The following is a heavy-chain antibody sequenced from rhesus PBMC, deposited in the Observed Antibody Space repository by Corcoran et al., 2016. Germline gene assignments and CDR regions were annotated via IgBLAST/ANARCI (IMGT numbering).Heavy chain of an antibody. Sequence: GESGAGLVQPGGSLRLSCAASGFTFSNSWMTWVRQAPGKGLEWVARIKRKDDGETTDYAASVKGRFTISRDDSKKILCLQMNTLKTEDTAVYYCTTVGTVTFFDYWGQGVLVTVSS. D-gene: IGHD4-35*01. CDR1: GFTFSNSW. CDR3: TTVGTVTFFDY. J-gene: IGHJ4*01. V-gene: IGHV3-30*02. CDR2: IKRKDDGETT.